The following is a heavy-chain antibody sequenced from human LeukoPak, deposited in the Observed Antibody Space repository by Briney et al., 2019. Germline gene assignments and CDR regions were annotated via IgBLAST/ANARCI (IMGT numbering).Heavy chain of an antibody. V-gene: IGHV3-23*01. Sequence: PGGSLRLSCAASGFIFSSYAMGWVRQAAGKGLEWVSVISGSGRSTYYADSVKGRFTISRDNSKNTLYLQMNSLRAEDTAVYYCAKLGWELLSLFDSWGQGTLGAVSS. D-gene: IGHD1-26*01. CDR1: GFIFSSYA. J-gene: IGHJ4*02. CDR2: ISGSGRST. CDR3: AKLGWELLSLFDS.